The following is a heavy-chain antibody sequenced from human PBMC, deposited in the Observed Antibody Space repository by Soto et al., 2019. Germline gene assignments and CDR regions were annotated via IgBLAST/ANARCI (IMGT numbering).Heavy chain of an antibody. J-gene: IGHJ4*02. CDR1: GFSLGNAW. Sequence: NPGGSLRLSCAASGFSLGNAWMSWVRQAPGKGLEWVGRVQTRMDGGTTDYAAPVKGRFSISRDDSKNRLYLQMNSLKSEDTAVYYCTTTGYYYGSGSETNDNWGQGTLVTVSS. CDR3: TTTGYYYGSGSETNDN. CDR2: VQTRMDGGTT. D-gene: IGHD3-10*01. V-gene: IGHV3-15*01.